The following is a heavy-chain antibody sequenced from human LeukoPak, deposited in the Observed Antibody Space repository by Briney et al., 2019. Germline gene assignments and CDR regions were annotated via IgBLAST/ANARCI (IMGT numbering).Heavy chain of an antibody. CDR3: AKGTGFLPSYWFDP. Sequence: PGGSLRLSCEASGVTFSSYVMSWVRQAPGKGPEWVSGISGSGGGTYYADSVKGRFAISRDNSENTLYLQMNSLRAEDTAVYYCAKGTGFLPSYWFDPWGQGTLVTVSS. J-gene: IGHJ5*02. CDR2: ISGSGGGT. V-gene: IGHV3-23*01. CDR1: GVTFSSYV. D-gene: IGHD7-27*01.